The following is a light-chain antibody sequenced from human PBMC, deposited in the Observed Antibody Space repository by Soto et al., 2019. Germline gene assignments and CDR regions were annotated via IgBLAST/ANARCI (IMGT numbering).Light chain of an antibody. V-gene: IGLV1-51*01. J-gene: IGLJ3*02. CDR1: SSNTGNNY. CDR3: ATWDVSLPGEV. CDR2: DNN. Sequence: QSVLTQSPSVSAAPGQKVTISCSGSSSNTGNNYVSWYQQLPGTAPKLLIYDNNKRPSGIPDRFSGSNSGTSGTLDIAGLQTGDEADYYCATWDVSLPGEVFGGGTKLTVL.